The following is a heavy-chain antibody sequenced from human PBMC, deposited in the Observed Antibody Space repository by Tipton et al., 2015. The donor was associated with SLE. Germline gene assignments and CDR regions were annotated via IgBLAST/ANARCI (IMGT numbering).Heavy chain of an antibody. D-gene: IGHD1-14*01. CDR1: GGSISSYY. CDR2: MYYSGST. CDR3: ARDRCINTTCRWFFDP. Sequence: LRLSCTVSGGSISSYYWSWIRQPPGKGLEWIGYMYYSGSTNYNPSLKSRVTISVDTSKNQFSLKLTSVTAADTAVYFCARDRCINTTCRWFFDPWGRGTLVTVSS. V-gene: IGHV4-59*12. J-gene: IGHJ2*01.